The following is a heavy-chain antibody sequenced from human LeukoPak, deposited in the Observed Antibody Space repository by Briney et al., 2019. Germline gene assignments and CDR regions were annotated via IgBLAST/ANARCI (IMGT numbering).Heavy chain of an antibody. D-gene: IGHD2-8*02. V-gene: IGHV3-23*01. CDR2: IFPRGGEI. Sequence: GGSLRLSCAASGFTFSTFAMIWVRQPPGKGLEWVSSIFPRGGEIHYADSVRGRFTISRDNSKSTLSLQMDSLRAEDTAIYYCATYRQVLLPFESWGQGTLVTVSS. J-gene: IGHJ4*02. CDR1: GFTFSTFA. CDR3: ATYRQVLLPFES.